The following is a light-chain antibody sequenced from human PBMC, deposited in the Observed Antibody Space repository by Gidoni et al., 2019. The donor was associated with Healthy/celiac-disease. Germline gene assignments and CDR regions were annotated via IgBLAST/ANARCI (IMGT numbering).Light chain of an antibody. CDR1: QGISSY. CDR3: QQLNSYPPT. J-gene: IGKJ2*01. V-gene: IGKV1-9*01. Sequence: IQLTQSPSFLSASVGDRVTITCRASQGISSYLAWYQQKPGKAPKLLIYAASTLQSGVPSRFSGSGSGTEFTLTISSLQPEDFATYYCQQLNSYPPTFXXXTKLEIK. CDR2: AAS.